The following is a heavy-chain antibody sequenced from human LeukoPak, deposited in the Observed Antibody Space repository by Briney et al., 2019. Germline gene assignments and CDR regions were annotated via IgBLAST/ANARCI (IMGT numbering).Heavy chain of an antibody. J-gene: IGHJ4*02. CDR2: IYYSGST. D-gene: IGHD3-9*01. V-gene: IGHV4-39*01. Sequence: SETLSLTCTVSGGSISNNNYYWGWIRQPPGKGLEWIGSIYYSGSTYYNPSLKSRVTISVDTSKNQFSLKLSSVTAADTAVYYCARRGRFYDTLTGSISEYYFDSWGQGTLVTVSS. CDR1: GGSISNNNYY. CDR3: ARRGRFYDTLTGSISEYYFDS.